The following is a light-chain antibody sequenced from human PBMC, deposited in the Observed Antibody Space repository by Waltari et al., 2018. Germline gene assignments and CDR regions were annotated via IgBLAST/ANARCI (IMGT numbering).Light chain of an antibody. Sequence: QSALTQPPSASGSPGQSVTISCAGSSSDVGGSNSVSWYQQHPGKAPKLMIFDVSKRPSGGPDRFSGSKSGNTASLTVSGLQPEDEGDYYCCSYAGNNNFVYVFGTGTHVTVL. V-gene: IGLV2-8*01. CDR2: DVS. CDR1: SSDVGGSNS. J-gene: IGLJ1*01. CDR3: CSYAGNNNFVYV.